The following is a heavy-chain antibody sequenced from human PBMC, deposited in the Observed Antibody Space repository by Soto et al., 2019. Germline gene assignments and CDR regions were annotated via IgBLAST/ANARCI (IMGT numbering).Heavy chain of an antibody. CDR3: ARVSVRFLEWLGSEG. D-gene: IGHD3-3*01. CDR2: IIPIFGTA. Sequence: QVQLVQSGAEVKKPGSSVKVSCKASGGTFSSYAFSWVRQAPGQGLEWMGGIIPIFGTANYAQKFQGRLTITADESTSTAYMELSSLRSEDTSVYYGARVSVRFLEWLGSEGWGQGTLVTVSS. CDR1: GGTFSSYA. J-gene: IGHJ4*02. V-gene: IGHV1-69*12.